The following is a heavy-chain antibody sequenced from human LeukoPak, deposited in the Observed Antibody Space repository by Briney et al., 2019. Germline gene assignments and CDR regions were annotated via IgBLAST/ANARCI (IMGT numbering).Heavy chain of an antibody. J-gene: IGHJ3*01. V-gene: IGHV3-23*01. CDR2: ICARYGST. CDR1: GFNFSTYA. D-gene: IGHD3-22*01. Sequence: PGGSLRLSCAASGFNFSTYAMSWVRQAPGKGLEWVSCICARYGSTFYADSVKGRFTISRDNSKNTLYLQMNSLRAEDTAVYYCAKDYYYDPVDAFDVWGQGTMVSVSS. CDR3: AKDYYYDPVDAFDV.